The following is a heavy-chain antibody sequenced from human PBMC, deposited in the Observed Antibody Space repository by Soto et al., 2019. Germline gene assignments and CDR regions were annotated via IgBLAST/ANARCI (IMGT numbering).Heavy chain of an antibody. D-gene: IGHD3-10*01. J-gene: IGHJ6*02. CDR2: ISSSSSTI. V-gene: IGHV3-48*01. Sequence: PGGSLRLSCVVSGFTFSSYSMNWVRQAPGKGLEWVSYISSSSSTIYYADSVKGRFTISRDNAKDSLYLQMNSLRAEDTAVYYCARDPLLWFGSKTGMDVWGQGTTVTVSS. CDR1: GFTFSSYS. CDR3: ARDPLLWFGSKTGMDV.